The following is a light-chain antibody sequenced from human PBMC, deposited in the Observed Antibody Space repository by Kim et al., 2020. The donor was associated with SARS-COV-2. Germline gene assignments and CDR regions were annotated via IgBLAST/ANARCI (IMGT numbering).Light chain of an antibody. CDR2: GAS. CDR3: QHYHNWPPT. J-gene: IGKJ1*01. V-gene: IGKV3-15*01. CDR1: QSVSTN. Sequence: VAPGERATLSCWARQSVSTNFAWYQQKPGQPPRLLISGASTRATGIPARFSGSGSGTEFTLTISSLQSEDFAVYYCQHYHNWPPTFGQGTKVDIK.